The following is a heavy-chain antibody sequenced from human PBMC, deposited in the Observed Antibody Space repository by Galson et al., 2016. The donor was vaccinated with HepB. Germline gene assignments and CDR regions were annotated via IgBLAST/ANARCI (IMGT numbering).Heavy chain of an antibody. D-gene: IGHD3-16*01. J-gene: IGHJ6*02. CDR1: GFTFSSQA. V-gene: IGHV3-23*01. CDR3: AKMITLSYYYSFGMDV. CDR2: ISHSGGST. Sequence: SLRLSCAASGFTFSSQAMSWVRQAPGKGLEWVSTISHSGGSTYYADSVKGRFTISRDNSKKTLLLQMRGLRAEDTAVHYCAKMITLSYYYSFGMDVWGQGTTVTVSS.